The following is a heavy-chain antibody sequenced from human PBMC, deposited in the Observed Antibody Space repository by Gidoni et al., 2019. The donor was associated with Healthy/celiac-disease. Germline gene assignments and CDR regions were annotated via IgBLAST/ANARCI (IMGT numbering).Heavy chain of an antibody. J-gene: IGHJ4*02. CDR2: IDPSDSYT. Sequence: EVQLVQSGAEVKTPGESLRISCKGSGYSFTSSLISWVRQIPGKGLEWMGRIDPSDSYTNYSPSFQGHVTISADKSISTAYLQWSSLKASDTAMYYCASLNYDSSGYYYRGLFDYWGQGTLVTVSS. CDR3: ASLNYDSSGYYYRGLFDY. D-gene: IGHD3-22*01. CDR1: GYSFTSSL. V-gene: IGHV5-10-1*03.